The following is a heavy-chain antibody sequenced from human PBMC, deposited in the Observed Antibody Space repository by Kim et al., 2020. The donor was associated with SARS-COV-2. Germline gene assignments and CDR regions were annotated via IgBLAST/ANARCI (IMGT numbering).Heavy chain of an antibody. CDR3: AVVRGVITTDDY. V-gene: IGHV3-30*01. Sequence: YYAGSVKGRFTISRDNSKNTLYLQMNNLRAEDTAVYYCAVVRGVITTDDYWGQGTLVTVSS. J-gene: IGHJ4*02. D-gene: IGHD3-10*01.